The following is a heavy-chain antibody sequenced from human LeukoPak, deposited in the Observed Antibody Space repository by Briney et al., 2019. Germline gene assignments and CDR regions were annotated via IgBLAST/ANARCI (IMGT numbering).Heavy chain of an antibody. J-gene: IGHJ4*02. CDR1: GGTFSSYA. Sequence: GASVKVSCKASGGTFSSYAISWVRQAPGQGLEWMGRIIPIFGTANYAQKFQGRVTITTDESTSTAYMELSSLRSEDTAVYYCASRGLAAADHRGQGTLVTVSS. CDR2: IIPIFGTA. D-gene: IGHD6-13*01. V-gene: IGHV1-69*05. CDR3: ASRGLAAADH.